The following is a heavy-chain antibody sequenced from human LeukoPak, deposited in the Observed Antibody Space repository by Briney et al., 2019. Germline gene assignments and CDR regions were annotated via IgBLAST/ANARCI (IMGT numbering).Heavy chain of an antibody. CDR3: ARSDY. CDR2: ISYDGSNK. V-gene: IGHV3-30*04. Sequence: GRSLRLSCAASGFTFSSYAMHWVRQAPGKGLEWVAVISYDGSNKYCADSVKGRFTISRDNSKNTLYLQMNSLRAEDTAVYYCARSDYWGQGTLVTVSS. J-gene: IGHJ4*02. CDR1: GFTFSSYA.